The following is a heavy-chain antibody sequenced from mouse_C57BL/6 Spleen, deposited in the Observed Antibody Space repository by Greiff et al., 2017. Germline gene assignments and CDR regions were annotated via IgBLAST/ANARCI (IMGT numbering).Heavy chain of an antibody. CDR1: GYTFTSYW. J-gene: IGHJ4*01. Sequence: QVHVKQSGTELVKPGASVKLSCKASGYTFTSYWMHWVKQRPGQGLEWIGNINPSNGGTNYNEKFKSKATLTVDKSSSTAYMQLSSLTSEDSAVYYCARFRYDYDYAMDYWGQGTSVTVSS. CDR2: INPSNGGT. CDR3: ARFRYDYDYAMDY. D-gene: IGHD2-4*01. V-gene: IGHV1-53*01.